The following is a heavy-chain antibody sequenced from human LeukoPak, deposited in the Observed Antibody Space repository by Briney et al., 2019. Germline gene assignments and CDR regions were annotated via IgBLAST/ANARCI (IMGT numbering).Heavy chain of an antibody. V-gene: IGHV4-34*11. D-gene: IGHD6-19*01. CDR3: AREYTSGWYRTFDI. CDR2: VSHVGTT. CDR1: GGSFSGYY. J-gene: IGHJ3*02. Sequence: SETLSLTCAVHGGSFSGYYWTWTRQPPGKGLEWIGYVSHVGTTNYNPSLKNGVTISIDTSKNQFSLKLSSVTAADTAIYFCAREYTSGWYRTFDIWGQGTMVTVSS.